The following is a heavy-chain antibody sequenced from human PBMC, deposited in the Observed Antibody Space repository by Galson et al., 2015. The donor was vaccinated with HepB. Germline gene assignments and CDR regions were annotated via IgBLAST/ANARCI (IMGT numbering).Heavy chain of an antibody. CDR3: AREERGYSYGYGVDY. J-gene: IGHJ4*02. Sequence: SVKVSCKASGGTFSSYAISWVRQAPGQGLEWMGRIIPILGIANYAQKFQGRVTITADKSTSTAYMELRSLKSDDTAVYYCAREERGYSYGYGVDYWGQGTLVTVSS. D-gene: IGHD5-18*01. CDR2: IIPILGIA. V-gene: IGHV1-69*04. CDR1: GGTFSSYA.